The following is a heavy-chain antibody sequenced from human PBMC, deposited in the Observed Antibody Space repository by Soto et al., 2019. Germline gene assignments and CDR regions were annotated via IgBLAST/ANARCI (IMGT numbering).Heavy chain of an antibody. CDR1: GGSMGAHDW. J-gene: IGHJ5*02. CDR2: ISPGGIA. CDR3: TKNAECRGGVCIVGWFEP. V-gene: IGHV4-4*02. D-gene: IGHD2-15*01. Sequence: QVQLQESGPGLVEPSGTLSLTCSVSGGSMGAHDWWTWVRQPPEKGLEWIGEISPGGIATYNPSHNNGVALAIARFKIKFSPTLTSPPAADTAIYYFTKNAECRGGVCIVGWFEPWCQGIRVTVSS.